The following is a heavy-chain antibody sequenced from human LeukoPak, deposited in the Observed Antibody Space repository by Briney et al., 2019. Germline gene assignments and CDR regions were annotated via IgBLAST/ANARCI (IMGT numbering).Heavy chain of an antibody. D-gene: IGHD3-22*01. CDR2: INRGATYI. J-gene: IGHJ4*02. CDR1: ESTFSSYS. Sequence: PGGSLRLSCTVSESTFSSYSMNWVRQAPGKGLEWVASINRGATYIYYADSMKGRFTISRDDAKSSLYLQMNSLRAEDTAVYYCVRLRRNSDSSGYYYYYDYWGQGILVTVSS. V-gene: IGHV3-21*01. CDR3: VRLRRNSDSSGYYYYYDY.